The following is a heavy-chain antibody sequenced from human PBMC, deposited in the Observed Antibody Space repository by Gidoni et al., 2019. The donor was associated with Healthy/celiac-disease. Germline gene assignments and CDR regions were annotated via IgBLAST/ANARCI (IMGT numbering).Heavy chain of an antibody. CDR2: ISGSGGST. D-gene: IGHD3-16*01. CDR3: AKDSMITFGPPPRDFDY. V-gene: IGHV3-23*01. Sequence: EVQLFEYGGGLVQPGGSLRLSCAASGFTFSSYAMSWVRQAPGQGLEWVSAISGSGGSTYYADSVKGRFTISRDNSKNTLYLQMNSLRAEDTAVYYCAKDSMITFGPPPRDFDYWGQGTLVTVSS. J-gene: IGHJ4*02. CDR1: GFTFSSYA.